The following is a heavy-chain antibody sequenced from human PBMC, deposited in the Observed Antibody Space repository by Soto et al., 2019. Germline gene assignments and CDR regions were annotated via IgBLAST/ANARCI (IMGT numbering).Heavy chain of an antibody. Sequence: SCPTLVNPTQTLTLTCTFSGFSLSTTAVGVGWVRQPPGKALEWLALIYWNDEKRYSPSLKNRLSVTKDTSKTRVVLTMTNMDPLDTATYYCTHRRAGLNGVWGQGILVTVSS. D-gene: IGHD2-8*01. CDR2: IYWNDEK. V-gene: IGHV2-5*01. CDR1: GFSLSTTAVG. J-gene: IGHJ4*02. CDR3: THRRAGLNGV.